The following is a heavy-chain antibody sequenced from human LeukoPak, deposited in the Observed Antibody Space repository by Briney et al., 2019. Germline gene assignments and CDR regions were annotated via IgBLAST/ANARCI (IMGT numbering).Heavy chain of an antibody. CDR3: ARHYTSGWDLDY. CDR2: IFHSGTT. J-gene: IGHJ4*02. D-gene: IGHD6-19*01. CDR1: GGSISSYY. Sequence: SETLSLTCTVSGGSISSYYWSWIRQPPGKGREWIGYIFHSGTTSYNPSLKSRVTISIDTSRNQFSLKLTSVTAADTAIYYCARHYTSGWDLDYWGQGTLVTVSS. V-gene: IGHV4-59*08.